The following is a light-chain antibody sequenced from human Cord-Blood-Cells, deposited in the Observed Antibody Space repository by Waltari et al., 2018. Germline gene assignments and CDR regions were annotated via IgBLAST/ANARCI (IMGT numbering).Light chain of an antibody. J-gene: IGKJ2*01. CDR3: QQYNSYLYT. CDR2: DAS. Sequence: DIQMTQSPSTLSASLGDRVNITCRASQSISSWLAWYQQKPGKAPKLLIYDASSLESGVPSRFSGSGSGTEFTLTISSLQPDDFATYYCQQYNSYLYTFGQGTKLEIK. V-gene: IGKV1-5*01. CDR1: QSISSW.